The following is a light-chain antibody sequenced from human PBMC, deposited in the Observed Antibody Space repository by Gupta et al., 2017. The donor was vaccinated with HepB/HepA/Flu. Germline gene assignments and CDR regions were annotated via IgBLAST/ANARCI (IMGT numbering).Light chain of an antibody. CDR1: SLRSYY. J-gene: IGLJ2*01. V-gene: IGLV3-19*01. CDR2: GKN. Sequence: SSELTQDPAVSVALGQTVRITCQGDSLRSYYASWDQQKPGQAPVLVIYGKNNRPSGIPDRFSGSSSGNTASLTITGAQAEDEADYYCNSRDSSGNHPFGGGTKLTVL. CDR3: NSRDSSGNHP.